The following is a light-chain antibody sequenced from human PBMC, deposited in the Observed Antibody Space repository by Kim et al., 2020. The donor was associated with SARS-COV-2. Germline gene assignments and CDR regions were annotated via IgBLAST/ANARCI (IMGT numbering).Light chain of an antibody. CDR1: SLRNYD. J-gene: IGLJ2*01. Sequence: SSELTQDPAVSVALRQTVTITCQGDSLRNYDATWYQQKPGQAPVVVIYGKINRPSGIPDRFSGSGSGNTASLTITGTQPDDEADYYCNSRDSSGSHVLFGGGTQLTVL. V-gene: IGLV3-19*01. CDR2: GKI. CDR3: NSRDSSGSHVL.